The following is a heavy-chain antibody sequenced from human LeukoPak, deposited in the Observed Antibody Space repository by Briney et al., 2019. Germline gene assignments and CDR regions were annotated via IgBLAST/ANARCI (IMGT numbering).Heavy chain of an antibody. J-gene: IGHJ2*01. CDR3: ARYSSGWYFDL. CDR1: GYTFTGNY. V-gene: IGHV1-2*02. D-gene: IGHD6-19*01. Sequence: ASVKVSCKASGYTFTGNYMHWVRQAPGQGLEWMGWINPNSGGTNYAQKFQGRVTMTRDTSISTAYMELTRLRSDDTAGYHCARYSSGWYFDLWGRGTLVTVSP. CDR2: INPNSGGT.